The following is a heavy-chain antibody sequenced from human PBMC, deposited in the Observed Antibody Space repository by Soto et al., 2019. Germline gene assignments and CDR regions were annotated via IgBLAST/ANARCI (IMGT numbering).Heavy chain of an antibody. CDR3: ATRPLLRGAP. J-gene: IGHJ3*01. CDR1: GFTFSSND. Sequence: EVQLVESGGGLIQPGGSLRLSCEASGFTFSSNDMNWVRQAPGKGLEWVSLIWTSGSTAYADSVKGRFTISRDNSKSALFLHMSSLRAEDTAVYYCATRPLLRGAPWGQGTMDTVSS. V-gene: IGHV3-53*01. D-gene: IGHD3-16*01. CDR2: IWTSGST.